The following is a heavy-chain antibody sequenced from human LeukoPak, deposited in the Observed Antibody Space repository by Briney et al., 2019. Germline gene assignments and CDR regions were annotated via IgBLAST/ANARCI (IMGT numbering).Heavy chain of an antibody. CDR2: IYYSGST. Sequence: SETLSLTCTVSGGSISSSSYYWGWIRQPPGKGLEWIGSIYYSGSTYHNPSLKSRVTISVDTSKNQFSLKLSSVTAADTAVYYCARQRGDGYNSYDAFDIWGQGTMVTVSS. V-gene: IGHV4-39*01. J-gene: IGHJ3*02. CDR1: GGSISSSSYY. CDR3: ARQRGDGYNSYDAFDI. D-gene: IGHD5-24*01.